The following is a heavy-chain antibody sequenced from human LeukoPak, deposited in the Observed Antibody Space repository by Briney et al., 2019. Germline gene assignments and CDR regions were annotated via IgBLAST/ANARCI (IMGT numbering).Heavy chain of an antibody. CDR1: GFTFSSYE. Sequence: GGSLRLSCAASGFTFSSYEMNWVRQAPGKGLEWVSYISSSGSTIYYADSVKGRFTISRDNAKNSLYLQMNSLRAEDTAVYYCARVGDQLLFYYKDVWGKGTAVTVSS. V-gene: IGHV3-48*03. CDR2: ISSSGSTI. CDR3: ARVGDQLLFYYKDV. J-gene: IGHJ6*03. D-gene: IGHD2-2*01.